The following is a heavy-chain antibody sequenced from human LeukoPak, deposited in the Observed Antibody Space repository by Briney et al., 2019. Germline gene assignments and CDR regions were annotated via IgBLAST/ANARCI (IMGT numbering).Heavy chain of an antibody. Sequence: ASVKVSCKASGYTFTSYYMHWVRQAPGQGLEWMGIINPSGGSTNYAQKFQGRVTMTRDMSTSTVYMELSSLRSQDTAVYYCARLTSSWYQDWYFDLWGRGTLVTVSS. V-gene: IGHV1-46*01. CDR1: GYTFTSYY. D-gene: IGHD6-13*01. CDR3: ARLTSSWYQDWYFDL. CDR2: INPSGGST. J-gene: IGHJ2*01.